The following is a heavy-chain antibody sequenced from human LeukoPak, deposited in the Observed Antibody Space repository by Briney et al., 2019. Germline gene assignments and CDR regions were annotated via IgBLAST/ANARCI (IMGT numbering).Heavy chain of an antibody. CDR3: ATILTVAGPYWYFDL. J-gene: IGHJ2*01. D-gene: IGHD6-19*01. CDR1: GFTFSSYW. Sequence: GGSLRLSCAASGFTFSSYWMSWVRQAPGKGLEWVANIKQDGSEKYYVDSVKGRFTISRDNAKNSLHLQMNSLRAEDTAVYYCATILTVAGPYWYFDLWGRGTLVTVSS. V-gene: IGHV3-7*01. CDR2: IKQDGSEK.